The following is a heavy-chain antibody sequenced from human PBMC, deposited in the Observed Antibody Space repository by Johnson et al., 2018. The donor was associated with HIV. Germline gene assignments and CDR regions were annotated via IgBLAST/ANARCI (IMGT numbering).Heavy chain of an antibody. V-gene: IGHV3-13*01. J-gene: IGHJ3*02. CDR2: IGTAGDT. D-gene: IGHD2-2*01. Sequence: VQLVESGGGLVQPGRSLRLSCAASGFTFSCYDVHWVRQATGKGLEWVSPIGTAGDTYYPGSVKGRFTISRDSAKNCLYLQMNSLRADDTALYYCAKGGYSSSWYLWDTFNMWGQGTMVTVSS. CDR3: AKGGYSSSWYLWDTFNM. CDR1: GFTFSCYD.